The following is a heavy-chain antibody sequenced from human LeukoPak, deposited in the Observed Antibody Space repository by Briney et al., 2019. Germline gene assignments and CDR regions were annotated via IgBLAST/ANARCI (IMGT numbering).Heavy chain of an antibody. CDR1: GFTFSSYE. D-gene: IGHD3-10*01. CDR2: ISSSGSTI. CDR3: ACPCYVSGSYFSYYYMDV. V-gene: IGHV3-48*03. Sequence: GGSLRLSCAASGFTFSSYEMNWVRQAPGKGLEWLSYISSSGSTIYYADSVKGRFTISRDNAKNSLYLQMNSLRAEDTAVYYCACPCYVSGSYFSYYYMDVWGKGTTVTISS. J-gene: IGHJ6*03.